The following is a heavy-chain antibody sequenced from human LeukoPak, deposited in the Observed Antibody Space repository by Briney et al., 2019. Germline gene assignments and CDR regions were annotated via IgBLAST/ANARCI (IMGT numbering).Heavy chain of an antibody. Sequence: GGSLRLSCAASGFTVSNNYMSWVRQAPGKGLEWVSVIYSGGSTYYADSVKGRFTISRDNSKNTLYLQMNSLRAEDTAVYYCARDGQYCSSTSCYEFDYRGQGTLVTVSS. CDR2: IYSGGST. V-gene: IGHV3-66*01. D-gene: IGHD2-2*01. CDR3: ARDGQYCSSTSCYEFDY. J-gene: IGHJ4*02. CDR1: GFTVSNNY.